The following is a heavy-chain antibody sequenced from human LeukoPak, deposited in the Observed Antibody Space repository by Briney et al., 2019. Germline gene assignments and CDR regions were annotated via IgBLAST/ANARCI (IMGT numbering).Heavy chain of an antibody. D-gene: IGHD3-16*02. CDR2: ISSSSSYI. CDR1: GFTFSSYS. V-gene: IGHV3-21*04. J-gene: IGHJ4*02. CDR3: ASHNYDFIWGSYRYAPYYFDY. Sequence: PGGSLRLSCAASGFTFSSYSMNWVRQAPGKGLEWVSSISSSSSYIYYADSVKGRFTISRDNSNNTLYLEINSLRGEDTAIYYCASHNYDFIWGSYRYAPYYFDYWGQGTLVTVSS.